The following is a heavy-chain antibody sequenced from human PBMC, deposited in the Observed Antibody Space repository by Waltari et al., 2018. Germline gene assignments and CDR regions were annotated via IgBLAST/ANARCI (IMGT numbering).Heavy chain of an antibody. Sequence: QVQLVQSGAEVKKPGASVKVSCKVSGYTLTELSMHWVREAPGKGLGGKGGFDPEDGEKVSAQKSQGRVPMTEDTSTDTAYMELSSLRSEDTAVYYCATPSSGWYGFDYWGQGTLVTVSS. CDR3: ATPSSGWYGFDY. J-gene: IGHJ4*02. D-gene: IGHD6-19*01. CDR2: FDPEDGEK. V-gene: IGHV1-24*01. CDR1: GYTLTELS.